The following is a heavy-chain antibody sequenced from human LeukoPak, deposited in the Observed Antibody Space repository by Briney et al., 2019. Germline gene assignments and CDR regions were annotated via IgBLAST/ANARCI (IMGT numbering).Heavy chain of an antibody. V-gene: IGHV5-51*01. CDR1: GYSFTSYW. J-gene: IGHJ6*03. CDR3: ARQGMSSDFWSGYYAKRDYYYHMDV. Sequence: GESLKISCKGSGYSFTSYWIGWVRQMPGKDLEWMGIIYPGDSDTRYSPSFQGQVTISADKSISTAYLQWSSLKASDTAMYYCARQGMSSDFWSGYYAKRDYYYHMDVWGKGTTVTVSS. D-gene: IGHD3-3*01. CDR2: IYPGDSDT.